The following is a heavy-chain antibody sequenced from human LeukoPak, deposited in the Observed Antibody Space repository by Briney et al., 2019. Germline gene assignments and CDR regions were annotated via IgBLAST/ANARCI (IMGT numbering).Heavy chain of an antibody. CDR3: ARLIPNCGGICHRGHFDC. CDR2: IYPGDSDT. Sequence: GESLKISCKGSGYSFTSYWIGWVRQMPGKGLEWMGIIYPGDSDTRYSPSFQGQVTISADKSISTAYLQWSGLKASDTAMYHCARLIPNCGGICHRGHFDCWGQGTLVTVSS. CDR1: GYSFTSYW. D-gene: IGHD2-21*01. J-gene: IGHJ5*01. V-gene: IGHV5-51*01.